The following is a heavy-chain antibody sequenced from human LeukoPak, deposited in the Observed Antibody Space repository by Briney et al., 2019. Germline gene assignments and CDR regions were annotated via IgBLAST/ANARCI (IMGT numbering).Heavy chain of an antibody. CDR1: GYSFTTYW. CDR3: ARRSGALIEDY. Sequence: KPGESLKISCTGFGYSFTTYWIGWVRQMPGRGLEWMGTIDPSDSYTNYSPSFQGRVTISTDKSISTAYLQWSTLRASDTAMYYCARRSGALIEDYWGQGALVTVSS. J-gene: IGHJ4*02. V-gene: IGHV5-10-1*01. CDR2: IDPSDSYT. D-gene: IGHD7-27*01.